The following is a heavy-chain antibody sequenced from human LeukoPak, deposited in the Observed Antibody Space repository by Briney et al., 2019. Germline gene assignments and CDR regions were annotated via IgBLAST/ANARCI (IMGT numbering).Heavy chain of an antibody. J-gene: IGHJ1*01. CDR1: GGTFSSYA. Sequence: SVKVSRKASGGTFSSYAISWVRQAPGQGLEWMGGIIPIFGTANYAQKFQGRVTITADESTSTAYMELSILTSDDPAVYYCARGSGGSNPRSDASWWEDTAPEYFPHWGQGTLVTVSS. CDR3: ARGSGGSNPRSDASWWEDTAPEYFPH. D-gene: IGHD1-26*01. V-gene: IGHV1-69*13. CDR2: IIPIFGTA.